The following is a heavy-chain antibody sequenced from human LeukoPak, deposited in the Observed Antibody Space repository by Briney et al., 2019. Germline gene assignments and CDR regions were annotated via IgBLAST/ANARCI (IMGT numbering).Heavy chain of an antibody. Sequence: PSETLSLTCTVSGGSISSYYWSWIRQPPGKGLEWIGYIYYSGSTNYNPSLKSRVTISVDTSKNQFSLKLSSVTAADTAVYYCARERKGYRPPDSSGQYYFDYWGQGTLVTISS. CDR1: GGSISSYY. CDR3: ARERKGYRPPDSSGQYYFDY. V-gene: IGHV4-59*12. D-gene: IGHD3-22*01. J-gene: IGHJ4*02. CDR2: IYYSGST.